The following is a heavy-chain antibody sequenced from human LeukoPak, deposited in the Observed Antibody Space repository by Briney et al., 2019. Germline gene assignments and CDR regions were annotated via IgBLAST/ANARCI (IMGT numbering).Heavy chain of an antibody. J-gene: IGHJ6*03. CDR3: ARVQSFRGLLVVYAPTYYYYYMDV. CDR2: INHSGST. D-gene: IGHD2-8*02. Sequence: SETPSLTCAVYGGSFSGYYWSWIRQPPGKGLEWIGEINHSGSTNYNPSLKSRVTISVDTSKNQFSLKLSSVTAADTAVYYCARVQSFRGLLVVYAPTYYYYYMDVWGKGTTVTVSS. V-gene: IGHV4-34*01. CDR1: GGSFSGYY.